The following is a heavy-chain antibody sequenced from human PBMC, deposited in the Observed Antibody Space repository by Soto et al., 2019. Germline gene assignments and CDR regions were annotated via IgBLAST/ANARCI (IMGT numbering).Heavy chain of an antibody. CDR1: GDTFNFYS. CDR3: ARSYGSGYRAFDY. D-gene: IGHD3-10*01. Sequence: QVQLVQSGAEVKRPGSSVKVSCKASGDTFNFYSINWVRQAPGLGLEWMGRVNPIVSMSNYAQKFQGRVTMTAEKATSTANMELSSLRSEDTTIYYCARSYGSGYRAFDYWGQGALVTVSS. V-gene: IGHV1-69*02. J-gene: IGHJ4*02. CDR2: VNPIVSMS.